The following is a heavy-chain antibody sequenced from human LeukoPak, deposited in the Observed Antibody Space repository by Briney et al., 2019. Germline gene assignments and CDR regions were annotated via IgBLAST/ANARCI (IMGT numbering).Heavy chain of an antibody. CDR3: ARDFRDYYDSSGPFDY. CDR1: GFTFSSYA. CDR2: ISYDGSNK. V-gene: IGHV3-30-3*01. D-gene: IGHD3-22*01. J-gene: IGHJ4*02. Sequence: GSLRLSCAASGFTFSSYAMHWVRQAPGKGLEWVAVISYDGSNKYYADSVKGRFSISRDNSKNTLYLQMNSLRAEDTAVYYCARDFRDYYDSSGPFDYWGQGTLVTVSS.